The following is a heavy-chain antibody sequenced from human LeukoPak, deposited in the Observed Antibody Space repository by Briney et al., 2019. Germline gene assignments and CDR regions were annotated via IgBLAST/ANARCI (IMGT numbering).Heavy chain of an antibody. V-gene: IGHV4-39*01. D-gene: IGHD3-22*01. CDR1: GGSISSSSYY. Sequence: SETLSLTCTVSGGSISSSSYYWGWIRQPPGKGLEWIGSIYYSGSTYYNPSLKSRVTISVDTSKNQFSLKLSSVTAADTAVHYCARQGYYDSSGYIFDYWGQGTLVTVSS. CDR3: ARQGYYDSSGYIFDY. CDR2: IYYSGST. J-gene: IGHJ4*02.